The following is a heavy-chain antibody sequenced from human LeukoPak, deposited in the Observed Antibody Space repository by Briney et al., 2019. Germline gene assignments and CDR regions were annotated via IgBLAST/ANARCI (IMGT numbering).Heavy chain of an antibody. CDR3: AKDRRVAAAGTRFYFDY. D-gene: IGHD6-13*01. CDR1: GFTVSSNY. CDR2: ISGSGGST. V-gene: IGHV3-23*01. J-gene: IGHJ4*02. Sequence: GGSLRLSCAASGFTVSSNYMSWVRQAPGKGLEWVSAISGSGGSTYYADSVKGRFTISRDNSKNTLYLQMNSLRAEDTAVYYCAKDRRVAAAGTRFYFDYWGQGTLVTVSS.